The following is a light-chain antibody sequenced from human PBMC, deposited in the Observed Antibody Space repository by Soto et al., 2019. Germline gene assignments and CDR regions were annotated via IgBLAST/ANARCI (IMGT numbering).Light chain of an antibody. CDR3: HKYNSAPLT. J-gene: IGKJ4*01. V-gene: IGKV1-27*01. Sequence: DIQMTQSPSSLSASLGDRVTITCRASQGIGVYLAWFQQKPGKVPKLLIYAASALQSGVPSRFSGSGSGTDFTLTISSLQPEDIATYYCHKYNSAPLTFGGGTRVEIK. CDR2: AAS. CDR1: QGIGVY.